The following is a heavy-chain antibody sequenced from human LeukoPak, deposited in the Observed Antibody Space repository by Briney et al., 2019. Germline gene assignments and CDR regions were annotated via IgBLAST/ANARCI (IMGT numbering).Heavy chain of an antibody. Sequence: GGSLRLSCAASGFTFISYAMNWVRQAPGKGLEWVAYISSSSSTVHYADSVKGRFTISRDNAKNSLYLQMSSLRDGDTAVYYCTREDGDYESLYCFDYWGQGTLVTVSS. CDR1: GFTFISYA. J-gene: IGHJ4*02. D-gene: IGHD4-17*01. CDR3: TREDGDYESLYCFDY. CDR2: ISSSSSTV. V-gene: IGHV3-48*02.